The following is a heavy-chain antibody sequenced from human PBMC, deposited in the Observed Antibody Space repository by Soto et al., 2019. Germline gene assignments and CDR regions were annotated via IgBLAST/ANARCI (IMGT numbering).Heavy chain of an antibody. CDR2: INPSGGST. Sequence: ASVKVSCKASGYTFTSYYMHWVRQAPGQGLEWMGIINPSGGSTSYAQKFQGRVTMTRDTSTSTVYMELSSLRSEDTAVYYCARGIFGVVIRSYCYYMDVWGKGTTVTVSS. CDR1: GYTFTSYY. CDR3: ARGIFGVVIRSYCYYMDV. J-gene: IGHJ6*03. V-gene: IGHV1-46*03. D-gene: IGHD3-3*01.